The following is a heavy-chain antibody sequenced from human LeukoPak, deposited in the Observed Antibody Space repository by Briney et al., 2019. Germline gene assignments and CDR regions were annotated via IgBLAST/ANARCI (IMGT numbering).Heavy chain of an antibody. CDR1: GGSFSGYY. CDR3: ARGQRYYDFWSGYYSY. V-gene: IGHV4-34*01. CDR2: INHSGST. Sequence: PSETLSLTCAVYGGSFSGYYWSWIRQPPGKGLEGIGEINHSGSTNYNPSLKSRVTISVDTSKNQFSLKLSSVTAADTAVYYCARGQRYYDFWSGYYSYWGQGTLVTVPS. D-gene: IGHD3-3*01. J-gene: IGHJ4*02.